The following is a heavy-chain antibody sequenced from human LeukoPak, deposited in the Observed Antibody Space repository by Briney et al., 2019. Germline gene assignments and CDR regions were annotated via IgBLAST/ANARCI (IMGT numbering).Heavy chain of an antibody. CDR3: ARGTSYETGTTVHY. Sequence: SETLSLTCSVSSGYISGHKWNWIRQSAGKGLEWMGHIYSSGSTNYNPSLKSRVTMSVDTSKNQFSLTLSSVTAADTAFYYCARGTSYETGTTVHYWGQGTLVTVSS. V-gene: IGHV4-4*07. CDR2: IYSSGST. J-gene: IGHJ4*02. CDR1: SGYISGHK. D-gene: IGHD1-7*01.